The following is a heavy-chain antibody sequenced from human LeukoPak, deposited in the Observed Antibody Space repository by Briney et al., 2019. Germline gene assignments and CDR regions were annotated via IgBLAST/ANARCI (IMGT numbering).Heavy chain of an antibody. Sequence: ASVKVSCKASGGTFSSNAISWVRQATGQGLEWMGWMNPNSGNTGYAQKFQGRVTITRNTSISTAYMELSSLRSEDTAVYYCAREGGGSLDYWGQGTLVTVSS. V-gene: IGHV1-8*03. CDR3: AREGGGSLDY. CDR2: MNPNSGNT. D-gene: IGHD2-15*01. J-gene: IGHJ4*02. CDR1: GGTFSSNA.